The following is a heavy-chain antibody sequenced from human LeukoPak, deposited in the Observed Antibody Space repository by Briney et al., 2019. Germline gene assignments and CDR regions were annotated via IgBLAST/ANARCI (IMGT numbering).Heavy chain of an antibody. V-gene: IGHV3-15*01. CDR2: IKTKTDGGTT. CDR3: TTDYGSGSYRYFNY. CDR1: GFTFSNAW. D-gene: IGHD3-10*01. J-gene: IGHJ4*02. Sequence: PGGSLRLSCAASGFTFSNAWMSWVRQAPGKGRECVGRIKTKTDGGTTDYAAPVKGRFTISRDDSKNTLYLQMNSLKTEDTAVYYCTTDYGSGSYRYFNYWGQGTLVTVSS.